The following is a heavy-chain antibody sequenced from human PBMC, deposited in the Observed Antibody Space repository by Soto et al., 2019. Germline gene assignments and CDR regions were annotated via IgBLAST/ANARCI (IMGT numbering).Heavy chain of an antibody. J-gene: IGHJ6*02. CDR1: GDSISNSRFY. CDR3: ARDLWGYCGTDCYPLDV. Sequence: PSETLSLTCSVSGDSISNSRFYWAWIRQPPGEGLEWIGSIYHTGNAYYNPSLKSRVTISVDTSKNQFSLKLTSVTAADAALYYCARDLWGYCGTDCYPLDVWGQGPTVTVSS. V-gene: IGHV4-39*02. D-gene: IGHD2-21*02. CDR2: IYHTGNA.